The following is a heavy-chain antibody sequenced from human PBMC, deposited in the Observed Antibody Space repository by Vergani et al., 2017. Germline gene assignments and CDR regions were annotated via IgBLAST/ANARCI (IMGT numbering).Heavy chain of an antibody. CDR1: GFTFSSYW. CDR3: SRDSAGAGYDYVWGSYPDWYFDL. J-gene: IGHJ2*01. V-gene: IGHV3-7*03. CDR2: IKQDGSEK. Sequence: EVQLVESGGGLVQPGGSLRLSCAASGFTFSSYWMSWVRQAPGKGLEWVANIKQDGSEKYYVDSVKGRFTISRDNAKNSLYLQMNSLRAEDTAVYYWSRDSAGAGYDYVWGSYPDWYFDLWGRGTLVTVSS. D-gene: IGHD3-16*02.